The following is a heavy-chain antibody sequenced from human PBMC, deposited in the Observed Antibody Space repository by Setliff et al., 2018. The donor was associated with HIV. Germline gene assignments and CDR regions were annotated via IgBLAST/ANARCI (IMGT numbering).Heavy chain of an antibody. CDR2: IYYTGST. CDR3: ALTGHRLLRGYMDV. D-gene: IGHD2-15*01. Sequence: SETLSLTCSVSGDSLSSGDSYWAWIRQPPGKGLEWIGSIYYTGSTFSNPSLKSRVTISGDTTRSQFSLKLDSVTAADTAVYYCALTGHRLLRGYMDVWGKGTTVTVSS. CDR1: GDSLSSGDSY. V-gene: IGHV4-39*01. J-gene: IGHJ6*03.